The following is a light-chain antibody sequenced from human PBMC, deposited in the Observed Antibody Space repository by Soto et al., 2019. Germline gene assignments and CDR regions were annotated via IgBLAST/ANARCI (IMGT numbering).Light chain of an antibody. CDR2: GAS. CDR3: QQYNNWPIT. J-gene: IGKJ5*01. Sequence: ELVLTQSPGTLSLSPGDIATVSCSASQTISRNYLVWYQKKPGQAPRLLIYGASTRATGIPARFIGSGSGTEFTLTISSLQSEDFAVYSCQQYNNWPITFGQGTRLEIK. V-gene: IGKV3-15*01. CDR1: QTISRN.